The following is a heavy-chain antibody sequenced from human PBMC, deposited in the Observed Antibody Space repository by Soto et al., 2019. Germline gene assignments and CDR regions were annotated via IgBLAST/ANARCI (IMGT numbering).Heavy chain of an antibody. CDR2: ISGDGRTT. CDR1: GLTFNNYW. Sequence: EVQLVESGGGLVQPGGSLRVSCTVPGLTFNNYWMHWVRQAPGKGPVWVSRISGDGRTTTYADSVRGRFTISRDNAKNTVYLQMDSLRAEDTAVYYCAGGDYAGAGTFYLTDHWGQGSLVTVSS. J-gene: IGHJ4*02. D-gene: IGHD3-10*01. V-gene: IGHV3-74*03. CDR3: AGGDYAGAGTFYLTDH.